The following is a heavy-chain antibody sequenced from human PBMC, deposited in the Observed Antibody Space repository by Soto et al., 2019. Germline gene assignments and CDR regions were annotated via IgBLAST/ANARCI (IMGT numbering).Heavy chain of an antibody. CDR3: ARLAAAGPADY. V-gene: IGHV3-66*01. J-gene: IGHJ4*01. CDR1: GFSVNLNY. Sequence: SLRLSCAASGFSVNLNYMTWVRQAPGKGLAWVAIIYSDANTYYADSVKGRFTISRDNSKNTLYLQMTSLRAEDSAVYYCARLAAAGPADYWGHGTLVTVSS. D-gene: IGHD6-13*01. CDR2: IYSDANT.